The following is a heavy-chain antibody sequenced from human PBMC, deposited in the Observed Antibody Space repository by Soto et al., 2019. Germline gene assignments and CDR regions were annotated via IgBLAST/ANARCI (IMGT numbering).Heavy chain of an antibody. D-gene: IGHD4-17*01. Sequence: ASLKVSCKASGYTFTSYYMHWVRQAPGQGLEWMGIINPSGGSTSYAQKFQGRVTMTRDTSTSTVYMELSSLRSEDTAVYYCARDITVPSRVSRFDYWGQGALVTVSS. CDR2: INPSGGST. CDR3: ARDITVPSRVSRFDY. J-gene: IGHJ4*02. V-gene: IGHV1-46*01. CDR1: GYTFTSYY.